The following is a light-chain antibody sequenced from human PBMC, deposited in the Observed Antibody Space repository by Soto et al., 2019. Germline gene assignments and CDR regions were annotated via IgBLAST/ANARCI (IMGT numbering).Light chain of an antibody. V-gene: IGKV1-9*01. J-gene: IGKJ4*01. CDR3: QQLNSYPLT. CDR2: AAS. Sequence: DIQLTQSPSFLSASVGDRVTITCRASQGISSYLAWYQQKPGKAPRLLIYAASTLQSGVPSRFSASGSGTSFTLTISSLQPEDFATYYCQQLNSYPLTFGGGTKVEIK. CDR1: QGISSY.